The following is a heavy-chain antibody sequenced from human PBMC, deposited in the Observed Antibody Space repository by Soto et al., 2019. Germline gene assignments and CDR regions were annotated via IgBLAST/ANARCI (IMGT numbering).Heavy chain of an antibody. CDR3: AAVMESDYDYVWGSLSFDH. D-gene: IGHD3-16*01. CDR2: ISGSGGRT. V-gene: IGHV3-23*01. J-gene: IGHJ4*02. CDR1: GFIFATTA. Sequence: VQLLQSGGGLVQPGGSLRLSCEASGFIFATTAMGWVRQAPGKGLEWVSTISGSGGRTYYADSVKGRFTISRVNSKNPFFLQMNSLRADDTAVYFWAAVMESDYDYVWGSLSFDHWGQGALVTVST.